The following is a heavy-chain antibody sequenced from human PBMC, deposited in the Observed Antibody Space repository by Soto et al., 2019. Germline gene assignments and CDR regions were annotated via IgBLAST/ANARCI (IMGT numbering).Heavy chain of an antibody. Sequence: QVQLVQSGAEVKKPGASVKVSCKASGYTFTSYAMHWVRQAPGQRLEWMGWINAGKGNTKYSQKFQERVTITRDTYASTAYMELSSLRSEDTAVYYCARGPGGPDGPGDYWGQGTLFTVSS. CDR1: GYTFTSYA. CDR3: ARGPGGPDGPGDY. J-gene: IGHJ4*02. V-gene: IGHV1-3*01. CDR2: INAGKGNT. D-gene: IGHD2-15*01.